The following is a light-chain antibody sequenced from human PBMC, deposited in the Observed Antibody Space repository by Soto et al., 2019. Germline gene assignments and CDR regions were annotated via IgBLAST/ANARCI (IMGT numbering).Light chain of an antibody. V-gene: IGKV1-5*03. Sequence: DLQMTQSPSTLSASIGDRVTITCRASQSISSWLAWYQQKPGKAPKLLIYKASNLERGVPSRFSGSGSGTAFTLTISSLQPDDFATYYCQQYNGFSWTFGQGTKVEIK. CDR3: QQYNGFSWT. CDR1: QSISSW. CDR2: KAS. J-gene: IGKJ1*01.